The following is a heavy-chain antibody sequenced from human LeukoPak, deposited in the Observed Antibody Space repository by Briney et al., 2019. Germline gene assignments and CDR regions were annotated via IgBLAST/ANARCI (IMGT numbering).Heavy chain of an antibody. Sequence: SVKVSCKASGGTFSSYGISWVRQAPGQGLEWMGGIIPIFKTANYAQNFQGRVTITTDESTSTAYMEPSSLRSEDTAVYYRAGSPGSGSYYYYMDVWGKGTTVTVSS. V-gene: IGHV1-69*05. J-gene: IGHJ6*03. CDR3: AGSPGSGSYYYYMDV. CDR1: GGTFSSYG. CDR2: IIPIFKTA. D-gene: IGHD3-10*01.